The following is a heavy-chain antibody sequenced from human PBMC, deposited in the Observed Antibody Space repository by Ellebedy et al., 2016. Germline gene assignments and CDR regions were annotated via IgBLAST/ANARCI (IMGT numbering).Heavy chain of an antibody. V-gene: IGHV3-23*01. J-gene: IGHJ4*02. CDR2: MRGDGAKT. D-gene: IGHD4-17*01. Sequence: GESLKISXAASGFPFSLAGMTWIRQAPGKGLEWVSTMRGDGAKTHLADSVKGRFTMSRDIPKNTVYLQMNRLRAEDTAVYYCRQGHYANYWGQGTLVTVSS. CDR1: GFPFSLAG. CDR3: RQGHYANY.